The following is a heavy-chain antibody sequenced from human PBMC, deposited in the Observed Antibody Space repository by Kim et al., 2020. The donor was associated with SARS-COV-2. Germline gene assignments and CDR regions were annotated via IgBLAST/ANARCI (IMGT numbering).Heavy chain of an antibody. CDR3: ARSPSGPEGY. Sequence: TTACADSMKGRFTVSRDNAKNTLYLQMNSLRAEETAVYCCARSPSGPEGYWGQGTLVTVSS. V-gene: IGHV3-74*01. CDR2: TT. J-gene: IGHJ4*02.